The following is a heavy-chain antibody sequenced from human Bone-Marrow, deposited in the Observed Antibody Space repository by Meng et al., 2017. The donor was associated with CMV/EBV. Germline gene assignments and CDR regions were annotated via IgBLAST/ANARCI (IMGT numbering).Heavy chain of an antibody. V-gene: IGHV3-74*01. CDR3: ARASLDDFIDY. D-gene: IGHD3-3*01. Sequence: GGSLRLSCAASGFTFSSYWMHWVRQAPGKGLVWVSRINSDGSSTSYADSVKGRFTISRDNAKNTLYLQMNSLRAEDTAVYYCARASLDDFIDYWGQGTLVTVSS. CDR2: INSDGSST. J-gene: IGHJ4*02. CDR1: GFTFSSYW.